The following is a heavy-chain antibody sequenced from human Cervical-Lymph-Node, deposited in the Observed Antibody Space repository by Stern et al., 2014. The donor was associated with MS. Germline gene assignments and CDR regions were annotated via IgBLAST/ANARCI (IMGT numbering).Heavy chain of an antibody. J-gene: IGHJ4*02. V-gene: IGHV2-5*02. D-gene: IGHD3-22*01. CDR3: ARTDYSLLGGYSHFDC. CDR2: IYWDDDT. Sequence: QITLKESGPTLVKPTQTLTLTCTFSGFSFTSSRMGVGWIRQPPGKALEWLALIYWDDDTRYSPSLKTRLTITKDNSKSQVVLRLTNMAPEDTGTYYCARTDYSLLGGYSHFDCCGQGAPVTVSS. CDR1: GFSFTSSRMG.